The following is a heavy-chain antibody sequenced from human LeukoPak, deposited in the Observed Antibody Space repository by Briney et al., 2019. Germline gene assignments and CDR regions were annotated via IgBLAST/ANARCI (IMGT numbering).Heavy chain of an antibody. J-gene: IGHJ6*03. CDR1: GFTFSSYS. CDR2: ISSLSGTI. Sequence: GGSLRLSCAASGFTFSSYSMNWVRQAPGEGLEWVSYISSLSGTIYYADSVKGRFTISRDNAKNSLYLQMNSLRAEDTAVYYCARVPAARSDYYMDVWGKGTTVTVSS. CDR3: ARVPAARSDYYMDV. V-gene: IGHV3-48*04. D-gene: IGHD2-2*01.